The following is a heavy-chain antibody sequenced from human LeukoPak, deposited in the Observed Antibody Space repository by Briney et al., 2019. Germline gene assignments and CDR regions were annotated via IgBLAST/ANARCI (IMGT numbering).Heavy chain of an antibody. Sequence: PGGSLRLSCAASGFTFSSYAMSWVRQAPGKGLEWVSAISGSGGSTYYADSVKGRFTISRDNSKNTLYLQMNSLRAEDTAVYYCAKDRPLEYYYDSSGQDYWGQGTLVTVSS. D-gene: IGHD3-22*01. J-gene: IGHJ4*02. CDR2: ISGSGGST. CDR3: AKDRPLEYYYDSSGQDY. V-gene: IGHV3-23*01. CDR1: GFTFSSYA.